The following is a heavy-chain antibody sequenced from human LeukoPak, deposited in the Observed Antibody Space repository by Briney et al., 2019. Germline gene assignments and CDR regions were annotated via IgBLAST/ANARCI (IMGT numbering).Heavy chain of an antibody. CDR2: ISGSGGST. V-gene: IGHV3-23*01. Sequence: GGSLRLSCAASGFTFSSYAMSSVRQAPGKGLEWVSAISGSGGSTYDADSVKGRFTISRDNSKNTLYLQMNSLRAEDTAVYYCAKGKLEYFDYWGQGTLVTVSS. J-gene: IGHJ4*02. CDR3: AKGKLEYFDY. D-gene: IGHD6-13*01. CDR1: GFTFSSYA.